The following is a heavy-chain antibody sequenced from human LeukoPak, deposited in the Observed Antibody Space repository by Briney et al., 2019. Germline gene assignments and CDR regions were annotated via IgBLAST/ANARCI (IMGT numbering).Heavy chain of an antibody. CDR2: MNPNSGNT. CDR1: GYTFTGCD. Sequence: ASVKVSCKASGYTFTGCDIYRGRQGTGQGLEWVGWMNPNSGNTGYAQTFHGRVTITSNTSISTAYMDLSSLRSEDTAVYYRARVGYSYGYYYFYYWGQGTLVSVPS. J-gene: IGHJ4*02. V-gene: IGHV1-8*01. D-gene: IGHD5-18*01. CDR3: ARVGYSYGYYYFYY.